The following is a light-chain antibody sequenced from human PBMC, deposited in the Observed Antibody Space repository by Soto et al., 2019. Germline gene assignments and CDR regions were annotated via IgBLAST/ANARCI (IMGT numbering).Light chain of an antibody. Sequence: DIQMSQSPSSLSASVGDRVTLTCRASQNINRYLNWHQQRPGKAPKLLIYAASSLQSGVPSRFSGSGSGTDFTLTINSLQPEDFATYYCQQSYSTPWTFGQGTKVEIK. CDR1: QNINRY. CDR3: QQSYSTPWT. J-gene: IGKJ1*01. CDR2: AAS. V-gene: IGKV1-39*01.